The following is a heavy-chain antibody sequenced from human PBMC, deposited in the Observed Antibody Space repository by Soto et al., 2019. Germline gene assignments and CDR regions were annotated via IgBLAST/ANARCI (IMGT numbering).Heavy chain of an antibody. CDR3: ASGGSSNWFDP. Sequence: VQLQESGPGLVKPSQTLSLTCTVSSGSISSADYYWSWIRQPPGKGLEWNGYIYYTGSAYYNPSLKSRVTMSVDTSKNQFSLKVTSVTAADTAVYYCASGGSSNWFDPWGQGTLVTVSS. J-gene: IGHJ5*02. CDR2: IYYTGSA. CDR1: SGSISSADYY. V-gene: IGHV4-30-4*01. D-gene: IGHD1-26*01.